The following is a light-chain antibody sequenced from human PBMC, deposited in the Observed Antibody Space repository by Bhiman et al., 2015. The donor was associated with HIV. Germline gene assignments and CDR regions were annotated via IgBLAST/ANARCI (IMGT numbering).Light chain of an antibody. V-gene: IGLV2-11*01. Sequence: QSALTQPRSVSGSPGQSVTISCTGSSSDVGGSDYVSWYQHHPGKAPKLMIYDVSTRPSGVPDRFSGSKSGNTASLDISGLQPGDEGLYICAAWDDSPSGLTWVFGGGTYVTVL. CDR1: SSDVGGSDY. CDR3: AAWDDSPSGLTWV. CDR2: DVS. J-gene: IGLJ3*02.